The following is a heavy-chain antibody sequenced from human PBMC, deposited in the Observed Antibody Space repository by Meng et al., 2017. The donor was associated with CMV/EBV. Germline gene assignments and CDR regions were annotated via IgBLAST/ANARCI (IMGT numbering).Heavy chain of an antibody. J-gene: IGHJ4*02. Sequence: QVQVQESGPGRVKPSETLSLTCTVSGGSISSYYWSWIRQPAGKGLEWIGRIYTSGSTNYNPSLKSRVTMSVDTSKNQFSLKLSSVTAADTAVYYCAREMPIAAAGCFDYWGQGTLVTVSS. CDR1: GGSISSYY. V-gene: IGHV4-4*07. D-gene: IGHD6-13*01. CDR3: AREMPIAAAGCFDY. CDR2: IYTSGST.